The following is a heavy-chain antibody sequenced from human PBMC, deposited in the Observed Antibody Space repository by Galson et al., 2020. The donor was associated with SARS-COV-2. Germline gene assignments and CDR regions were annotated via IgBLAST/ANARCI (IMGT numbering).Heavy chain of an antibody. V-gene: IGHV3-30*18. CDR1: GFTFSSYG. J-gene: IGHJ4*02. CDR3: AKDADSSLGY. Sequence: TGGSLRLSCAASGFTFSSYGMHWVRQAPGKGLEWVAVISYDGSNKYYADSVEGRFTISRDNSKNTLYLQMNSLRAEDTAVYYCAKDADSSLGYWGQGTLVTVSS. D-gene: IGHD3-22*01. CDR2: ISYDGSNK.